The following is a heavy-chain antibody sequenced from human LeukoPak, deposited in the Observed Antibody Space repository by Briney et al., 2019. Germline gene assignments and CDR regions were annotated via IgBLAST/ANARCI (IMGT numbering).Heavy chain of an antibody. Sequence: ASVKVSCKASGYTFTGYYMHWVRQAPGQGLEWMGWINPNSGGTNYAQKFQGRVTMTRDTSISTAYMELSRLRSDDTAVYYCAREIITGYSSGWFFGYSNLDCWGQGTLVTVSS. J-gene: IGHJ4*02. V-gene: IGHV1-2*02. D-gene: IGHD6-19*01. CDR2: INPNSGGT. CDR3: AREIITGYSSGWFFGYSNLDC. CDR1: GYTFTGYY.